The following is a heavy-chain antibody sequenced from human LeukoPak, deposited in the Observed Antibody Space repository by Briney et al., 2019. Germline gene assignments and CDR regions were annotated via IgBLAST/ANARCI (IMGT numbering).Heavy chain of an antibody. V-gene: IGHV3-49*04. J-gene: IGHJ6*02. CDR3: ARGPIQQWLYNGMDV. CDR2: IRSRAYGGTT. D-gene: IGHD5-18*01. CDR1: EFTFGDHA. Sequence: GRSLRLSYTASEFTFGDHAMSWVRQAPGKGLEWVGFIRSRAYGGTTEYAPAVKGRFLISRDDSKSIAYLHMNSLKTEDTAVYYCARGPIQQWLYNGMDVWGQGTTVSVSS.